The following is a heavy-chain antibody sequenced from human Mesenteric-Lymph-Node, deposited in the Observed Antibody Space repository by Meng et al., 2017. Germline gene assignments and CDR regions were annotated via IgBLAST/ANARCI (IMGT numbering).Heavy chain of an antibody. CDR1: GFTFSSHS. V-gene: IGHV3-74*01. Sequence: GESLKISCAASGFTFSSHSMYWVRQAPGKGLVWVSRINSDASSTTYADSVKGRFTISRDNAKNSLYLQMNSLRAEDTAVYYCASLLQWPWGQGTLVTVSS. CDR3: ASLLQWP. J-gene: IGHJ5*02. CDR2: INSDASST. D-gene: IGHD6-19*01.